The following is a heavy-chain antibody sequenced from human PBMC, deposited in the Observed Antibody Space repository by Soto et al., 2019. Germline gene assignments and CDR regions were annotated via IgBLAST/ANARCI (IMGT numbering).Heavy chain of an antibody. V-gene: IGHV1-69*01. CDR3: ARSQGSSTSLEIYYYYYYGMDV. D-gene: IGHD2-2*01. CDR2: IIPISGTA. CDR1: GGTFSSYA. Sequence: QVQLVQSGAEVKKLGSSVKGSCKASGGTFSSYAISWVRQAPGQGLEWMGGIIPISGTANYAQKFQGRVTITADESTSTAYMELSSLRSEDTAVYYCARSQGSSTSLEIYYYYYYGMDVWGQGTTITVSS. J-gene: IGHJ6*02.